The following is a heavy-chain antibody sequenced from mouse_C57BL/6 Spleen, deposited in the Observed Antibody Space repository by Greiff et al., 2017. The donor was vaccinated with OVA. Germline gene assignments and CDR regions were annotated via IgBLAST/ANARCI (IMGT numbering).Heavy chain of an antibody. CDR2: INYDGSST. J-gene: IGHJ2*01. Sequence: EVKLMESEGGLVQPGSSMKLSCTASGFTFSDYYMAWVRQVPEKGLEWVANINYDGSSTYYLDSLKSRFIISRDNAKNILYLQMSSLKSEDTATYYCARDRYGYFFDYWGQGTTLTVSS. CDR3: ARDRYGYFFDY. V-gene: IGHV5-16*01. D-gene: IGHD2-2*01. CDR1: GFTFSDYY.